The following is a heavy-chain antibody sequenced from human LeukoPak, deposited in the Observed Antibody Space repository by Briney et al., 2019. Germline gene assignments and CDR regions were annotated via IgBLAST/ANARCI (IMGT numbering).Heavy chain of an antibody. CDR3: ARGHEYCFGSNCSDY. D-gene: IGHD2/OR15-2a*01. CDR2: INPSSGGT. CDR1: GYMFTGYY. Sequence: GASVKVSCKASGYMFTGYYMHWVRQAPGQGLEWMGWINPSSGGTNYGKKFQGRVTMTRDTSVSTAYMDLTWLRPDDTAIYYCARGHEYCFGSNCSDYWGQGTLVTVSS. J-gene: IGHJ4*02. V-gene: IGHV1-2*02.